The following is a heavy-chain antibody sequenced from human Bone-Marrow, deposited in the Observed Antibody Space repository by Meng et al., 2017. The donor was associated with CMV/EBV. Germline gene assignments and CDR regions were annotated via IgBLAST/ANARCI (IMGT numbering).Heavy chain of an antibody. CDR1: GYTFTSYY. CDR2: INPSGGST. Sequence: ASVKVSCKASGYTFTSYYMHWVRQAPGQGLEWMGIINPSGGSTSYAQKFQGRVTMTRDTSTSTVYMELSSLRSEDTAVYYCARDPSEPSNYDFFPSAFDYWGQGTLVTVSS. CDR3: ARDPSEPSNYDFFPSAFDY. J-gene: IGHJ4*02. V-gene: IGHV1-46*01. D-gene: IGHD3-3*01.